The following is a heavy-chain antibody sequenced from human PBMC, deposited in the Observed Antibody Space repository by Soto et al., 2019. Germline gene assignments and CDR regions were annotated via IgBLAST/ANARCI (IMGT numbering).Heavy chain of an antibody. Sequence: GASVKVSCKASGGTFSSYAISWVRQAPGQGLEWMGRIIPILGIANYAQKFQGRVTITADKSTSTACMELSSLRSEDTAVYYCARGAASGWHYNWFDPWGQGTLVTVSS. V-gene: IGHV1-69*04. D-gene: IGHD6-19*01. CDR1: GGTFSSYA. CDR2: IIPILGIA. CDR3: ARGAASGWHYNWFDP. J-gene: IGHJ5*02.